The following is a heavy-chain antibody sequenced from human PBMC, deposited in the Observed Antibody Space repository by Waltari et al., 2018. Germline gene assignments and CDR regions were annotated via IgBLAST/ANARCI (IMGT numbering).Heavy chain of an antibody. D-gene: IGHD3-3*02. J-gene: IGHJ5*02. CDR2: ISYDGSDL. CDR3: VISTRFDP. Sequence: VQVVESGGGVVQPGKSLRLSCVGSGYNFSSVGIHWVRQTPVKGLAWIALISYDGSDLYYADSVKGRFTISRDISQNTVYLQMNSLRTEDTAIYYCVISTRFDPWGQGTLVSVSS. V-gene: IGHV3-30*03. CDR1: GYNFSSVG.